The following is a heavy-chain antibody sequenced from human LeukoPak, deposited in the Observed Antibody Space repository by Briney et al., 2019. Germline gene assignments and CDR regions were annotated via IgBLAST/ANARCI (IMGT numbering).Heavy chain of an antibody. D-gene: IGHD6-19*01. Sequence: GGSLRPSCAASGLTFNNYAMRWVCQAPGKGLEWVAAMSYDGSNKYYADSVKGRFTISRDNSKNTLYLQMNSLRAEDTAVYYCARMKAVAGMGIYLDYWSQGTLVTVSS. CDR3: ARMKAVAGMGIYLDY. J-gene: IGHJ4*02. V-gene: IGHV3-30*04. CDR1: GLTFNNYA. CDR2: MSYDGSNK.